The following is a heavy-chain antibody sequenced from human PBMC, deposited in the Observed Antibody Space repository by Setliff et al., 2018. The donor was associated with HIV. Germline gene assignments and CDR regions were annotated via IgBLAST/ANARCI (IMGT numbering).Heavy chain of an antibody. CDR2: YYRGST. J-gene: IGHJ5*02. Sequence: SETLSLTCSVSGESINSGTSYWNWIRQYPGKSLEWIGYYYRGSTHYNPSLKSRITISLDTSKNQFSLRLTSVTAADTAVYYCAREGGTGRSSWYGAYWYDPWGQGTLVTVSS. D-gene: IGHD6-13*01. CDR1: GESINSGTSY. CDR3: AREGGTGRSSWYGAYWYDP. V-gene: IGHV4-31*03.